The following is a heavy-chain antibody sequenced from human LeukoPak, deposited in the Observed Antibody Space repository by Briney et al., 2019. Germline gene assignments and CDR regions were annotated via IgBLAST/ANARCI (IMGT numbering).Heavy chain of an antibody. V-gene: IGHV3-15*01. CDR2: IKTKTEGGTT. J-gene: IGHJ4*02. CDR3: ASYGSGSHDY. D-gene: IGHD3-10*01. CDR1: GFTFSNAW. Sequence: GGSLRLSCAASGFTFSNAWMNWVRQAPGKGLEWVGRIKTKTEGGTTDYAAPVKGRFTISRDDSKNTVFLQMNSLKTEDTAVYYCASYGSGSHDYWGQGSLVTVSS.